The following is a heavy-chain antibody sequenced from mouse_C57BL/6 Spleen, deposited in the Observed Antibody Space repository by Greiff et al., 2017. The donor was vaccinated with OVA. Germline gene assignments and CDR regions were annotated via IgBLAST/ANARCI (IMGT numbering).Heavy chain of an antibody. D-gene: IGHD1-1*01. CDR2: INYDGSST. CDR1: GFTFSDYY. V-gene: IGHV5-16*01. CDR3: AREGDYYGSSYFDY. J-gene: IGHJ2*01. Sequence: EVHLVESEGGLVQPGSSMKLSCTASGFTFSDYYMAWVRQVPEKGLEWVANINYDGSSTYYLDSLKSRFIISRDNAKNILYLQMSSLNSEDTATYYCAREGDYYGSSYFDYWGQGTTLTVSS.